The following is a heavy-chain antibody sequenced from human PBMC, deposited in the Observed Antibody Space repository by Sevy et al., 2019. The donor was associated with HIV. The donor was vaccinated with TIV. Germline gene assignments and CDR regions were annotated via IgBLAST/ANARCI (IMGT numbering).Heavy chain of an antibody. J-gene: IGHJ4*02. CDR1: GFTFSNTW. CDR2: IKSRADGGTT. CDR3: AREGCSKPHDY. D-gene: IGHD2-2*01. V-gene: IGHV3-15*01. Sequence: GGSLRLSCAASGFTFSNTWMSWVRQAPGKGLEWVGRIKSRADGGTTDYAAPVKGRFIISRDDSKNTLYLQMNSLRAEDTALYYCAREGCSKPHDYWGQGTLVTVSS.